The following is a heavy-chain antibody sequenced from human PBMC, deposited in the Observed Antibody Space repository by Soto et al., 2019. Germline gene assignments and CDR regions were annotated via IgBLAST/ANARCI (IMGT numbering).Heavy chain of an antibody. Sequence: EVQLAESGGGLAQPGGSLRLSCAASGFTLSGHAMDWVRQAPGKGLEYVSRISSNGVGTYYANSVQGRFTISRDNSKNTVYLQMSSLRAEDMAVYYCARRARPYFYYMDVWGKGTTVTVSS. J-gene: IGHJ6*03. V-gene: IGHV3-64*01. D-gene: IGHD6-6*01. CDR1: GFTLSGHA. CDR3: ARRARPYFYYMDV. CDR2: ISSNGVGT.